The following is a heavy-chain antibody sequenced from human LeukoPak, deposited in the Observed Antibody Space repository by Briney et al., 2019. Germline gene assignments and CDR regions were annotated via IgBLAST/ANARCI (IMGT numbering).Heavy chain of an antibody. CDR1: GASISPHY. CDR3: TRERSTVTFDY. J-gene: IGHJ4*02. V-gene: IGHV4-59*11. CDR2: VYYNGLT. D-gene: IGHD4-17*01. Sequence: SETLSLTCTVSGASISPHYWTWIRQAPGRGLEWIGYVYYNGLTSYNASLRSRLILSVDTARNQVSLKLTSVAAADTAVYYCTRERSTVTFDYWGQGTLVTVSS.